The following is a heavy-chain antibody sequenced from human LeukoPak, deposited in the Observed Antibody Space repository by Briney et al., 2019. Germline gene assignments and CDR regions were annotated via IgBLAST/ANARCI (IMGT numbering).Heavy chain of an antibody. J-gene: IGHJ6*02. CDR1: GGSIRSVGYF. CDR3: ARGKGVQYYYYTMDF. Sequence: SETLSLTCTVSGGSIRSVGYFWSWIRQHPGKGLEWIGYIYYSGITYYNLSLKSRVSISVDTSKNQFSLKLSSVTAADTALYYCARGKGVQYYYYTMDFWGRGTTVTASS. CDR2: IYYSGIT. D-gene: IGHD3-10*01. V-gene: IGHV4-31*03.